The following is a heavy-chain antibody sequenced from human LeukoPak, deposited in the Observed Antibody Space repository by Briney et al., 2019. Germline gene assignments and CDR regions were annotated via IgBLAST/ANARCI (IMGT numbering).Heavy chain of an antibody. J-gene: IGHJ4*02. Sequence: GGSLRLSCAASGFTFRTFLMSWVRQAPGKGLEWVANIKTDGSEKYYVDSMKGRFTVSRDNAKNSLYLQMDSLRAEDTAVYYCARGGTFVSDYWGQGTLVTVSS. D-gene: IGHD1-1*01. CDR1: GFTFRTFL. CDR3: ARGGTFVSDY. V-gene: IGHV3-7*01. CDR2: IKTDGSEK.